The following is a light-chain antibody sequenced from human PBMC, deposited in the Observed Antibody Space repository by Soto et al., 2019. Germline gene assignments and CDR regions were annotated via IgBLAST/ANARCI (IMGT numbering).Light chain of an antibody. J-gene: IGKJ1*01. CDR3: LKHSTYPLT. CDR1: QGIRND. Sequence: DIQMTQFPTSLSASVGDRVTITCRASQGIRNDLGWYQQKPGKAPKRLIYAASSLQSGVPSRFSGSGSGTEFTLAISSLQPEDSATFYCLKHSTYPLTLGQGTKVQI. CDR2: AAS. V-gene: IGKV1-17*01.